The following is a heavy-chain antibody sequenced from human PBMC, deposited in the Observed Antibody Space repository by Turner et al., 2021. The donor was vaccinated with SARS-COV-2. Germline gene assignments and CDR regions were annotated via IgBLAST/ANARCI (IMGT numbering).Heavy chain of an antibody. V-gene: IGHV4-4*07. J-gene: IGHJ5*02. D-gene: IGHD3-3*01. CDR2: IHTSGNT. CDR1: GGSISSYY. CDR3: ARELRFNWFDP. Sequence: QVQLQESGPGLVKPSETLSLTCTVSGGSISSYYWSWIRQPAGKGLEWIGRIHTSGNTDYNPSLRSRVTMSLDTSKNQFSLKLNSVTAADTAVYYCARELRFNWFDPWGHGTLVTVS.